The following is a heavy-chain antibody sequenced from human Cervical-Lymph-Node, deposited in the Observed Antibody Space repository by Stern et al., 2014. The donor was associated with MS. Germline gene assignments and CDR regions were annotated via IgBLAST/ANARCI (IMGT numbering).Heavy chain of an antibody. CDR2: INAGNGNT. J-gene: IGHJ6*02. V-gene: IGHV1-3*01. D-gene: IGHD2/OR15-2a*01. CDR1: RYTFSTYS. Sequence: QVQLVQSGAEVKKPGASVKVSCRASRYTFSTYSIHWVRQAPGQRLEWIGWINAGNGNTKYSQKFQDRVTITRDTSANTAYMELSSLRSEDTAVYFCARHFGIVKAYYYYYGMDVWGQGTTVTVSS. CDR3: ARHFGIVKAYYYYYGMDV.